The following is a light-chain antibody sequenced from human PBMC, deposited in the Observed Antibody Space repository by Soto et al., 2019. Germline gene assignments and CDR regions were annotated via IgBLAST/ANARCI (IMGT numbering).Light chain of an antibody. J-gene: IGKJ5*01. V-gene: IGKV3-11*01. CDR3: QQRSNWPPIT. Sequence: EIVMTQSPATLSVSPGESATLSCRASQIVSSGYLAWYQQKPGQAPRLLIYDASNRATGIPARFSGSGSGTDFTLTISSLEPEDFAVYYCQQRSNWPPITFGQGTRLE. CDR1: QIVSSGY. CDR2: DAS.